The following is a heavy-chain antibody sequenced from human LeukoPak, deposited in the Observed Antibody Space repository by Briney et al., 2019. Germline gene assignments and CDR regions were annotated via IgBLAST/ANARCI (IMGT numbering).Heavy chain of an antibody. D-gene: IGHD6-13*01. Sequence: SETLSLTCSVSGYSISSAYYWGWLRQPPGKELEWFGSINHSGTTYYNPSLKSRVTISVDTSKNQFSLMLSSVTAADTAVYYCARLAAAGGFDCWGQGTLVTVSS. V-gene: IGHV4-38-2*01. J-gene: IGHJ4*02. CDR1: GYSISSAYY. CDR2: INHSGTT. CDR3: ARLAAAGGFDC.